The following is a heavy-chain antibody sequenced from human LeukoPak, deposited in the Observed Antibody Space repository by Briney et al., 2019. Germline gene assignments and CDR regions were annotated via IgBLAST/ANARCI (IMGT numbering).Heavy chain of an antibody. J-gene: IGHJ3*01. Sequence: PGGSLRLSCAASGFTFSSYSMNWVRQAPGKGLEWASYISSGGSIMYYADSVKGRFTISRDNAKNSLYLQMNSLRDADTAVYYCARGPDGSGANAFDVWGQGTLVTVSS. CDR3: ARGPDGSGANAFDV. CDR1: GFTFSSYS. CDR2: ISSGGSIM. V-gene: IGHV3-48*02. D-gene: IGHD3-10*01.